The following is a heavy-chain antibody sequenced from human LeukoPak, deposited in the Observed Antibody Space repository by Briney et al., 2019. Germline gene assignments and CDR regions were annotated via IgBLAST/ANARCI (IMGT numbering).Heavy chain of an antibody. J-gene: IGHJ5*02. V-gene: IGHV6-1*01. CDR2: TYYRSKWYN. Sequence: SQTLSLTCAISGDSVSSNSAAWNWIRQSPSRGLEWLGRTYYRSKWYNDYAVSVKSRLTLNPDTSKNQFSLQLNSVTPEDTAVYYCARGLGPHLVRGWFDPWGQGTLVTVSS. CDR3: ARGLGPHLVRGWFDP. D-gene: IGHD6-19*01. CDR1: GDSVSSNSAA.